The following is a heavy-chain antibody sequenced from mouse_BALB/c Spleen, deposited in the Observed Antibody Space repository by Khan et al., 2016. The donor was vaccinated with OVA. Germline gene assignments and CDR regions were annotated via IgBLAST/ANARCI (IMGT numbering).Heavy chain of an antibody. CDR2: ILAGGST. V-gene: IGHV2-9*02. CDR3: ARLEDI. Sequence: QVQLKESGPGLVAPSQSLSITCTVSGFSLTSYCVHWVRQPPGKGLEWLGVILAGGSTNYNSALMSRLSIINDNSKSQVFLKMNSLQTADTAMYYCARLEDIWGQGTTLTVSS. CDR1: GFSLTSYC. J-gene: IGHJ2*01. D-gene: IGHD1-3*01.